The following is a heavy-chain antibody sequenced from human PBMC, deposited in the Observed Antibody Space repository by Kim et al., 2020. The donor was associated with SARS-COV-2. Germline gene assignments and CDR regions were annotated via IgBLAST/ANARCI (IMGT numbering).Heavy chain of an antibody. Sequence: GGSLRLSCAASGFTFSSYAMSWVRQAPGKGLEWVSAISGSGGSTYYADSVKGRFTISRDNSKNTLYLQMNSLRAEDTAVYYCAKDIVVVPAAPGRTDWFDPWGQGTLVTVSS. D-gene: IGHD2-2*01. V-gene: IGHV3-23*01. CDR1: GFTFSSYA. CDR3: AKDIVVVPAAPGRTDWFDP. CDR2: ISGSGGST. J-gene: IGHJ5*02.